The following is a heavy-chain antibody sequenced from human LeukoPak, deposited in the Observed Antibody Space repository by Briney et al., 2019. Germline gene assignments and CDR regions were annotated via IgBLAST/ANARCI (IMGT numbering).Heavy chain of an antibody. J-gene: IGHJ4*02. D-gene: IGHD3-22*01. V-gene: IGHV3-30-3*01. Sequence: GGSLRLSCVASGFSFNNYRMTWVRQAPGKGLEWVAVISYDGSNKYYADSVKGRFTISRDNSKNTLYLQMNSLRAEDTAVYYCARAQTYYYDSSGYYFDYWGQGTLVTVSS. CDR3: ARAQTYYYDSSGYYFDY. CDR1: GFSFNNYR. CDR2: ISYDGSNK.